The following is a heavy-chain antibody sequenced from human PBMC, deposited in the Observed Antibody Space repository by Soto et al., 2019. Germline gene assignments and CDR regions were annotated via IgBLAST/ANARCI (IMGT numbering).Heavy chain of an antibody. J-gene: IGHJ6*02. CDR1: GGTFSSYA. V-gene: IGHV1-69*06. Sequence: GASVKVSCKASGGTFSSYAISWVRQAPGQGLEWMGGIIPIFGTANYAQKFQGRVTITADKSTSTAYMGLSSLRSEDTAVYYCARDGIAVAIYGMDVWGQGTTVTVS. CDR3: ARDGIAVAIYGMDV. D-gene: IGHD6-19*01. CDR2: IIPIFGTA.